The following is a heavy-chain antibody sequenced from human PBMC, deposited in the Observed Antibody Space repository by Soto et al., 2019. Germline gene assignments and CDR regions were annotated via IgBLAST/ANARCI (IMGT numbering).Heavy chain of an antibody. CDR1: GYTFTSYY. Sequence: ASVKVSCKASGYTFTSYYMHWVRQAPGQGLEWMGIINPSGGSTSYAQKFQGRVTMTRDTSMSTVYMELSSLRSEDTAVYYCARDLCSGGSCYAFDPWGQGTLVTVSS. CDR2: INPSGGST. J-gene: IGHJ5*02. V-gene: IGHV1-46*03. CDR3: ARDLCSGGSCYAFDP. D-gene: IGHD2-15*01.